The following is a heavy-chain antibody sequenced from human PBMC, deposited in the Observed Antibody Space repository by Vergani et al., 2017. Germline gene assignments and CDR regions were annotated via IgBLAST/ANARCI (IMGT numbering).Heavy chain of an antibody. CDR2: ISGSGGST. J-gene: IGHJ3*02. CDR3: AKDRGRLNYRYSSDAFDI. Sequence: VQLVESGGGVVQPGGSLRLSCAASGFTFSSYAMSWVRQAPGKGLEWVSAISGSGGSTYYADSVKGRFTISRDNSKNTLYLQMNSLRAEDTAVYYCAKDRGRLNYRYSSDAFDIWGQGTMVTVSS. D-gene: IGHD5-18*01. CDR1: GFTFSSYA. V-gene: IGHV3-23*04.